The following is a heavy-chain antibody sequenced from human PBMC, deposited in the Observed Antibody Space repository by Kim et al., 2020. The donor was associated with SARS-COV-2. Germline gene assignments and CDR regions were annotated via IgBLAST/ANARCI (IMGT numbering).Heavy chain of an antibody. CDR2: ISAYNGNT. CDR3: ARAGDSSGYYPYYFDY. J-gene: IGHJ4*02. D-gene: IGHD3-22*01. CDR1: GYTFTSYG. Sequence: ASVKVSCKASGYTFTSYGISWVRQAPGQGLEWMGWISAYNGNTNYAQKLQGRVTMTTDTSTSTAYMELGSLRSDDTAMYYCARAGDSSGYYPYYFDYWGQGTLVTVSS. V-gene: IGHV1-18*01.